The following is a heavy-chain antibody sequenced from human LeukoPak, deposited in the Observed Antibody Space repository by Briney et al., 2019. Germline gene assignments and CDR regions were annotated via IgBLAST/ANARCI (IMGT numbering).Heavy chain of an antibody. Sequence: ASVKVSCKASGYTFTSYAISWVRQAPGQGLEWMAWISTYNGNTNYAQNLQGRVTMTTDSSTSTAYMELRSLRSDDTAVYYCARGSASGSGFDYWGQGTLVTVSS. D-gene: IGHD6-19*01. V-gene: IGHV1-18*01. CDR2: ISTYNGNT. CDR1: GYTFTSYA. CDR3: ARGSASGSGFDY. J-gene: IGHJ4*02.